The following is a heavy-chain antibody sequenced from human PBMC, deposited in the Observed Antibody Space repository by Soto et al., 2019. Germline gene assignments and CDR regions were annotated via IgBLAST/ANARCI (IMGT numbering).Heavy chain of an antibody. CDR1: GFTVSNSY. CDR3: ARAVAKQYFQD. CDR2: IYSVGST. Sequence: EVQLVESGGGLVQPGGSLRPSCAASGFTVSNSYMSWVRQAPGKGLEWVSIIYSVGSTYYADSVKGRFTISRDTSKNTVFLQMNSLRADDTALYYCARAVAKQYFQDWGQGTLVTVSS. J-gene: IGHJ1*01. V-gene: IGHV3-66*01.